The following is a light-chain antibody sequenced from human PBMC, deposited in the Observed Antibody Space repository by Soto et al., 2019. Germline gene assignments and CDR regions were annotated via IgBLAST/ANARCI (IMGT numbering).Light chain of an antibody. V-gene: IGKV2D-29*02. CDR2: EVS. J-gene: IGKJ4*01. CDR1: QSLLHSVGKTY. CDR3: MQTIQVPLT. Sequence: VMTQSPLSLSATPGQPASSSCKSSQSLLHSVGKTYLFWYLQKPGQSPQILIYEVSNRFSGVPDRFSGSGSGTDFTLKSSRVEAEDVGVYYCMQTIQVPLTFGGGTKVEIK.